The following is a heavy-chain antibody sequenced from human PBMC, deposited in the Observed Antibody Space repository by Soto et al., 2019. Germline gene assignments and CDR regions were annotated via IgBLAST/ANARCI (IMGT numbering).Heavy chain of an antibody. CDR3: ARGSGYSGYDPIAYYFDY. V-gene: IGHV3-33*01. J-gene: IGHJ4*02. CDR1: GFTFSSYG. D-gene: IGHD5-12*01. Sequence: QVQLVESGGGVVQPGRSLRLSCAASGFTFSSYGMHWVRQAPGKGLEWVAVIWYDGSNKYYADSVKGRFTISRDNSKNTLYLQMNSLRAEDTAVYYCARGSGYSGYDPIAYYFDYWGQGTLVTVSS. CDR2: IWYDGSNK.